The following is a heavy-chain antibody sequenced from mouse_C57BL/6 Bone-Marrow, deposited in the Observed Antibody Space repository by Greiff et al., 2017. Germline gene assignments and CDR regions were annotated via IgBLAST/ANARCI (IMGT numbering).Heavy chain of an antibody. J-gene: IGHJ1*03. CDR3: AREGLYYGSSYYWYCDV. CDR1: GYTFTSYW. V-gene: IGHV1-72*01. CDR2: IDPNSGGT. D-gene: IGHD1-1*01. Sequence: QVQLQQPGAELVKPGASVKLSCKASGYTFTSYWMHWVKQRPGRGLEWIGRIDPNSGGTKYNEKFKSKATLTVDKPSSTAYMQLSSLTSEDSAVYECAREGLYYGSSYYWYCDVWGTGTTVTVSA.